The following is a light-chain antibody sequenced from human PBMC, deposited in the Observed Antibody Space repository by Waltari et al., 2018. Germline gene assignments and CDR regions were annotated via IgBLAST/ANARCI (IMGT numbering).Light chain of an antibody. CDR1: QSISTF. Sequence: DIQMTQSPSSLSASVGDRLTITCRASQSISTFLNWYHQKPGKAPKLLISAASSLQSGFPSRFMGGGAGTDFTLTIISLQPEDFATYYCQQSYSSPRTFGQGTKVEIK. J-gene: IGKJ1*01. V-gene: IGKV1-39*01. CDR3: QQSYSSPRT. CDR2: AAS.